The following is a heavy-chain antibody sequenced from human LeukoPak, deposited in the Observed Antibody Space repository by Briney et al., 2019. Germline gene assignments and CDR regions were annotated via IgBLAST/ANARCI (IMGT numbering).Heavy chain of an antibody. CDR1: GFIFTDYG. CDR3: AKSPLIVVVIAVDY. CDR2: IRYDGSDK. V-gene: IGHV3-30*02. J-gene: IGHJ4*02. Sequence: PGGSLRLSCAASGFIFTDYGMHWVRQAPGKGLEWLTFIRYDGSDKYYADSVKGRFTISRDNSKNTLYLQMNSLRAEDTAVYYCAKSPLIVVVIAVDYWGQGTLVTVSS. D-gene: IGHD2-21*01.